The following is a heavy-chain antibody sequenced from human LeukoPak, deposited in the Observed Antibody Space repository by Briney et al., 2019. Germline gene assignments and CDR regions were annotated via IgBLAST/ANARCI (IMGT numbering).Heavy chain of an antibody. CDR1: GFTFSSYA. Sequence: GGSLRLSCAASGFTFSSYAMRWVRQAPGKGLEWVAVISYDGSNKYYADSVKGRFTISRDNSKNTLYLQMNSLRAEDTAVYYCAKSPGQRATYYYGSAFDAFDIWGQGTMVTVSS. J-gene: IGHJ3*02. V-gene: IGHV3-30-3*02. D-gene: IGHD3-10*01. CDR2: ISYDGSNK. CDR3: AKSPGQRATYYYGSAFDAFDI.